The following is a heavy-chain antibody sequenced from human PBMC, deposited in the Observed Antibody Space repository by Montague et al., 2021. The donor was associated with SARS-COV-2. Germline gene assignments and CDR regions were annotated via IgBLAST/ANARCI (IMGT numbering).Heavy chain of an antibody. D-gene: IGHD1-1*01. CDR1: GDSMTSGSYF. J-gene: IGHJ4*02. CDR2: IQTSGTS. V-gene: IGHV4-61*10. Sequence: SETLSLTCSVSGDSMTSGSYFWTWIRQPAGKGLEWIGHIQTSGTSNYSPSLRSRVTISVDTSKIHFSLKLRSVTAADTAVYYCARAQSTCFIANCVNYFDFWGLGALVTVSS. CDR3: ARAQSTCFIANCVNYFDF.